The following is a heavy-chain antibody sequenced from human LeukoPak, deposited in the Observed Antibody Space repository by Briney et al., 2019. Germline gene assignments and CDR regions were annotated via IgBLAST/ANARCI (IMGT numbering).Heavy chain of an antibody. CDR2: IRYDGSNK. D-gene: IGHD3-10*01. Sequence: GGSLRLSCAASGFTFSSYGMHWVRQAPGKGLEWVAFIRYDGSNKYYADSVKGRFTISRDNSKNTLYLQMNSLRAEDTAAYYCAKGQWFGELTRDYWGQGTLVTVSS. J-gene: IGHJ4*02. V-gene: IGHV3-30*02. CDR3: AKGQWFGELTRDY. CDR1: GFTFSSYG.